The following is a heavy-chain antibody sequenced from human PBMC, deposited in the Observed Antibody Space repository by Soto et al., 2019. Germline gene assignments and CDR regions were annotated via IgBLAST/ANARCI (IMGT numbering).Heavy chain of an antibody. D-gene: IGHD6-13*01. CDR2: IYPGDSDT. CDR1: GYSFTSYW. V-gene: IGHV5-51*01. CDR3: ATELGIAAAGTIISAFDI. Sequence: GESLKISCKGSGYSFTSYWIGWVRQMPGKGLEWMGIIYPGDSDTRYSPSFQGQVTISADKSISTAYLQWSGLKASDTAMYYCATELGIAAAGTIISAFDIWGQGTMVTVSS. J-gene: IGHJ3*02.